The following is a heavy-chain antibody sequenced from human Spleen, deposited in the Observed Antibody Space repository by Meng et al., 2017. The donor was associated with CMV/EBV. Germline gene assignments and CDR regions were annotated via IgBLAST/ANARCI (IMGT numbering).Heavy chain of an antibody. J-gene: IGHJ3*02. D-gene: IGHD3-16*01. CDR3: ARENAYGFDI. CDR1: GFTVSSHY. Sequence: GESLKISCAVSGFTVSSHYMAWVRQAPGKGLECVSIIFFGGSSYHVDSVKGRFTISRDNSKNTLYLQMNTLRADDTAVYYCARENAYGFDIWGQGTMVTVSS. V-gene: IGHV3-53*01. CDR2: IFFGGSS.